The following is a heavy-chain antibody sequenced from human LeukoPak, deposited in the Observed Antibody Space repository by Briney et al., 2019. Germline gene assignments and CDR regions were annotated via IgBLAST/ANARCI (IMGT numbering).Heavy chain of an antibody. CDR1: GFTFDNYA. V-gene: IGHV3-23*01. D-gene: IGHD6-19*01. J-gene: IGHJ4*02. Sequence: HAGGSLRLSCAASGFTFDNYAMHWVRQAPGKGLEWVSTIGGSGDKTFYADSVKGRFTISRDNSKNMVHLQMNSLTGEDTALYYCVRRGDASSGWGDHDFWGQGALVTVSS. CDR2: IGGSGDKT. CDR3: VRRGDASSGWGDHDF.